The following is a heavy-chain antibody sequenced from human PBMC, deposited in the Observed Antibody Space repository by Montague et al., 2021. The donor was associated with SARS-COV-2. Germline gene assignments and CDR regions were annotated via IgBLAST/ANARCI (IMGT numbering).Heavy chain of an antibody. Sequence: SETRSLTCTVSGGSISSSSYYWGWIRQPPGKGLEWIGSIYYSGSTYYNPSLKSRVTISVDTSKNQFSLKLSSVTAADTAVYYCARGSGSGSYLVYWGQGTLVTVSS. CDR1: GGSISSSSYY. J-gene: IGHJ4*02. D-gene: IGHD3-10*01. CDR2: IYYSGST. V-gene: IGHV4-39*01. CDR3: ARGSGSGSYLVY.